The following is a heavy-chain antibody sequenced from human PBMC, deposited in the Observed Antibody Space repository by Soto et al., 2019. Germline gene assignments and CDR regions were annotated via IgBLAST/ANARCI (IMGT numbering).Heavy chain of an antibody. J-gene: IGHJ5*02. D-gene: IGHD2-15*01. CDR3: ARRVVVAATHIWFDP. Sequence: PSETLSLTCTVSGGSISSYYWSWIRQPPGKGLEWIGYIYYSGSTNYNPSLKSRVTISVDTSKNQFSLKLSSVTAADTAVYYCARRVVVAATHIWFDPWGQGTLVTVSS. V-gene: IGHV4-59*01. CDR2: IYYSGST. CDR1: GGSISSYY.